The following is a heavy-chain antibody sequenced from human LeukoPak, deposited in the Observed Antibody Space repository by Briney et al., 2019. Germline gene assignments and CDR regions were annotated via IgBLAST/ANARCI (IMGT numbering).Heavy chain of an antibody. CDR3: ARDQEAVTTDYFYYAMDV. CDR2: IIPILGIA. Sequence: SVKVSCKASGGTFSNYAISWVRQAPGQGLEWMGRIIPILGIANYAQKFQGRVTITADKSTSTAYMELSSLRSEDTAVYYCARDQEAVTTDYFYYAMDVWGQGTTLTVSS. V-gene: IGHV1-69*04. D-gene: IGHD4-11*01. J-gene: IGHJ6*02. CDR1: GGTFSNYA.